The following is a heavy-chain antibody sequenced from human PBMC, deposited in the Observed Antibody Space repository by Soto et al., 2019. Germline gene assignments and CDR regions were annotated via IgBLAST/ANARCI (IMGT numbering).Heavy chain of an antibody. CDR3: ASLGSGGYGAY. J-gene: IGHJ4*02. V-gene: IGHV3-23*01. CDR2: ISGRGGST. Sequence: EVQLLESGGGLVQPGGSLRLSCAASGFTFSSSAMSWVRQAPGKGLEWVSAISGRGGSTYYADSVKGRFTISKDITKNTVYPEMNSLRGEDTAVYYCASLGSGGYGAYWGQGTLVTVSS. CDR1: GFTFSSSA. D-gene: IGHD1-26*01.